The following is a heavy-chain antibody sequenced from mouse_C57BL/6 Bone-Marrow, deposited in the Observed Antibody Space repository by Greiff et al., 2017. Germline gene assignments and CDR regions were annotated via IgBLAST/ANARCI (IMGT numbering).Heavy chain of an antibody. Sequence: VQLQQPGAELVKPGASVKMSCKASGYTFTSYWINWVKQRPGQGLEWIGDIYPGSGSTNYNEKFKSKATLTVDTSSSPAYMQLSSLTSEDSAVYYCARPYYSNYCYFYVWGTGTTVTVSS. V-gene: IGHV1-55*01. J-gene: IGHJ1*03. CDR2: IYPGSGST. CDR1: GYTFTSYW. CDR3: ARPYYSNYCYFYV. D-gene: IGHD2-5*01.